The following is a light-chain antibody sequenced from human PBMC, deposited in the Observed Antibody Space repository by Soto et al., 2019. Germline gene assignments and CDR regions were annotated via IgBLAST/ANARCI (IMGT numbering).Light chain of an antibody. Sequence: EIVLTQSPGTLSLSPGERATLSCRASQSVSNSCLAWYHQKPGQTPRLLIYAASSRATGIPDRFSGSGSGTDFTLTISRLEPEDFAVYYCQQCGSLPYTFGQGTKVEI. J-gene: IGKJ2*01. CDR1: QSVSNSC. CDR2: AAS. CDR3: QQCGSLPYT. V-gene: IGKV3-20*01.